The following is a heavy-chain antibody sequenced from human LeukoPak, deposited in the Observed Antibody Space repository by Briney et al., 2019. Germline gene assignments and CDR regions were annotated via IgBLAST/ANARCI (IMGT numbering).Heavy chain of an antibody. CDR2: ISSSSSYI. V-gene: IGHV3-21*01. D-gene: IGHD3-3*01. CDR3: ARGVRDDFWSGYFFSYYMDV. Sequence: PGGSLRLSCAASGFTFSSYSMNWVRQAPGKGLEWVSSISSSSSYIYYADSVKGRFTISRDNAKSSLYLQMNSLRAEDTAVYYCARGVRDDFWSGYFFSYYMDVWGKGTTVTVSS. J-gene: IGHJ6*03. CDR1: GFTFSSYS.